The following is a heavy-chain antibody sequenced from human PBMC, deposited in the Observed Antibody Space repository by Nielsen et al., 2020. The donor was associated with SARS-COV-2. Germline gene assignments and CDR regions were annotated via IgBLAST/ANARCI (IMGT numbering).Heavy chain of an antibody. Sequence: GESLKISCKGSGYSFTSYWISWVRQMPGKGLEWMGRIDPSDSYTNYSPSFQGHVTISADKSISTAYLQWSSLKASDTAMYYCASWGRIAAAGTPWDYWGQGTLVTVSS. V-gene: IGHV5-10-1*01. CDR1: GYSFTSYW. D-gene: IGHD6-13*01. CDR2: IDPSDSYT. J-gene: IGHJ4*02. CDR3: ASWGRIAAAGTPWDY.